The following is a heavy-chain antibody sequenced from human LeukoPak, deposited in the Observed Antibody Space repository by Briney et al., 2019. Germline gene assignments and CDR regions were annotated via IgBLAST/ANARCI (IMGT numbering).Heavy chain of an antibody. D-gene: IGHD2-15*01. CDR1: GFTFSSYA. Sequence: PGGSLRLSCAASGFTFSSYAMSWVRQAPGKGLEWVSVISGSGGSTYYADSVKGRFTISRDNSKNTLYLQMNSLRAEDTAVYYCAKAAFYSPTKNRPNHFDYWGQGTLVIVSS. V-gene: IGHV3-23*01. J-gene: IGHJ4*02. CDR2: ISGSGGST. CDR3: AKAAFYSPTKNRPNHFDY.